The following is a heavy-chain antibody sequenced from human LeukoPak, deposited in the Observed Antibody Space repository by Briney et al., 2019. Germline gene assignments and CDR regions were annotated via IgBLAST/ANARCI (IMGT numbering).Heavy chain of an antibody. CDR3: ASGGIAAAAYFDY. CDR1: GFTFSSYS. Sequence: GGSLRLSCAASGFTFSSYSMNWVRQAPGKGLEWVSYISSSSSTIYYADSVKGRFTISRDNAKNSLYLQMNSLRAEDTAVYYCASGGIAAAAYFDYWGQGTLVTVSS. D-gene: IGHD6-13*01. J-gene: IGHJ4*02. CDR2: ISSSSSTI. V-gene: IGHV3-48*01.